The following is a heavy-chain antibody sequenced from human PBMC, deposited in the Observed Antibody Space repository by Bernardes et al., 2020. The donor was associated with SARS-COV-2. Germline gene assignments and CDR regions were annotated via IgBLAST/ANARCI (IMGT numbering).Heavy chain of an antibody. J-gene: IGHJ3*02. CDR3: ATRTPGGAFDI. CDR1: GGSISSYY. Sequence: SETLSLTCTVSGGSISSYYWSWIRQPPGKGLEWIGYIYYSGSTNYNPSLKSRVTISADTSKNQFSLKQSSVTAADTAVYYCATRTPGGAFDIWGQGTMVTVSS. D-gene: IGHD2-15*01. V-gene: IGHV4-59*01. CDR2: IYYSGST.